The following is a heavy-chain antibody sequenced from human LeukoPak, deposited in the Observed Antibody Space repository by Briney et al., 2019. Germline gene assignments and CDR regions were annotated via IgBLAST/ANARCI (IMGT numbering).Heavy chain of an antibody. CDR1: GYTFTDYY. Sequence: ASVKVSCKPSGYTFTDYYIHWVRQAPGQGLEWMGIMSPSTGGATYAQKFQGRVSMTRDTSTSTVYMELSSLRSEDTAVYYCTRGYSSTWRDLFDYWGQGTQVTVSS. CDR2: MSPSTGGA. D-gene: IGHD6-13*01. J-gene: IGHJ4*02. V-gene: IGHV1-46*01. CDR3: TRGYSSTWRDLFDY.